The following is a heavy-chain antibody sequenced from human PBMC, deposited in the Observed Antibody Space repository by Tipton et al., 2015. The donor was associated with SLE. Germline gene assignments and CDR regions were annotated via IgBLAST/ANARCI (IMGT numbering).Heavy chain of an antibody. CDR1: GYTFTSYY. Sequence: GPEVKKPGASVKVSCKASGYTFTSYYIHWVRQAPGQGLEWMGIINPSGGLTTYAQKFQGRVTMTRDTSTNTVYMELSSLRSDDTAVYSCARDKDGYNHNFDSWGQGTLVTVSS. D-gene: IGHD5-24*01. J-gene: IGHJ4*02. CDR2: INPSGGLT. V-gene: IGHV1-46*01. CDR3: ARDKDGYNHNFDS.